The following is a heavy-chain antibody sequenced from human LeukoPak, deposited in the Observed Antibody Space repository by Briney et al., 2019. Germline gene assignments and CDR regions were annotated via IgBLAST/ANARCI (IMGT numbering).Heavy chain of an antibody. J-gene: IGHJ4*02. V-gene: IGHV3-11*01. D-gene: IGHD6-6*01. Sequence: PGGSLRLSCAASGFTFSDYYMSWICQAPGKGLEWISYISSSGSTIYYADSVKGRFTISRDNARNSLYLQMNSLRAEDTAVYYCARERAIASRRPYCFDYWGQGTLVTVSS. CDR2: ISSSGSTI. CDR1: GFTFSDYY. CDR3: ARERAIASRRPYCFDY.